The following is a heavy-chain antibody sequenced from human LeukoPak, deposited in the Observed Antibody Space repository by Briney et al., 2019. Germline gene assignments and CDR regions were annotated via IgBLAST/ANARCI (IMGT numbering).Heavy chain of an antibody. D-gene: IGHD6-13*01. CDR3: ARDDGSSWYRGAFDI. CDR2: ISSSSSTI. J-gene: IGHJ3*02. V-gene: IGHV3-48*01. Sequence: GGSLRLSCAASGFTFSSYSMNWVRQAPGKGLEWVSYISSSSSTIYYTDSVKGRFTISRDNAKNSLYLQMNSLRAEDTAVYYCARDDGSSWYRGAFDIWGQGTMVTVSS. CDR1: GFTFSSYS.